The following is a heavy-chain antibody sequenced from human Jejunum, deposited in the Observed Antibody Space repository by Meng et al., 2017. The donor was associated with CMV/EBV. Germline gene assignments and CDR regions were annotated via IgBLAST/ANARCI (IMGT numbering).Heavy chain of an antibody. V-gene: IGHV3-23*01. CDR2: ITGSAAST. D-gene: IGHD2-2*02. J-gene: IGHJ5*02. CDR1: FSFSSYG. Sequence: FSFSSYGRSWVRQAPGKGLECVATITGSAASTYYADSVKGRFTISRDNSKNTLYLQMDSLSAEDTAIYYCAKDRICFGSTCYTGGKLDTWGQGTLVTVSS. CDR3: AKDRICFGSTCYTGGKLDT.